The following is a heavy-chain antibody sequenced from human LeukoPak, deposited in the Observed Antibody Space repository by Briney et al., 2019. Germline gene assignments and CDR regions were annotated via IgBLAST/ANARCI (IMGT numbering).Heavy chain of an antibody. Sequence: SETLSLTCTVSGGSISSYYWNWIRQPPGMGLEWIGYFYYSGTTNYNPSLKSRVTISVDTSQNQFSLKLSSVTAADTAVYFCARGSSSSHHPALSWGQGTLVTVSS. D-gene: IGHD6-13*01. CDR1: GGSISSYY. CDR2: FYYSGTT. J-gene: IGHJ4*02. CDR3: ARGSSSSHHPALS. V-gene: IGHV4-59*01.